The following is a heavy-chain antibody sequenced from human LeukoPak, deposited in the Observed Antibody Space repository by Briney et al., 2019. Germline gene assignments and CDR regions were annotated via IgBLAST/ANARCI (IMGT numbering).Heavy chain of an antibody. Sequence: PGGSLRLSCAASGFTVSSNYMSWVRQAPGKGLEWVSGSSIGGRTYYAGSVKGRFTVTRDNSRNTLHLQMNSLRVEDTGVYYCAKDDAWGRFYHWGQGTLVTVSS. CDR2: SSIGGRT. CDR1: GFTVSSNY. V-gene: IGHV3-53*01. CDR3: AKDDAWGRFYH. J-gene: IGHJ1*01. D-gene: IGHD3-16*01.